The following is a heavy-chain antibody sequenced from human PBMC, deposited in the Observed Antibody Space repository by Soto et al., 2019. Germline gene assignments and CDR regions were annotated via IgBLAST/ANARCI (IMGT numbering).Heavy chain of an antibody. Sequence: QVQLVQSGAEVKKPGSSVKVSCKASGGTFSSYTISWVRQAPGQGLEWMGRIIPILGIANYAQKFQGRVTITADKSTSTAYMELSSLRSEDTAVYYCARGAHIVVVGHYWGQGTLVTVSS. CDR3: ARGAHIVVVGHY. J-gene: IGHJ4*02. V-gene: IGHV1-69*02. CDR2: IIPILGIA. CDR1: GGTFSSYT. D-gene: IGHD2-21*01.